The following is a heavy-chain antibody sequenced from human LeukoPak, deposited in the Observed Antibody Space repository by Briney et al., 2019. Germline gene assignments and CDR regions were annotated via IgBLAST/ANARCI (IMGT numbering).Heavy chain of an antibody. Sequence: SVKVSCKASGGTFSSYAISWVRQAPGQGLEWMGRIIPILGIASYAQKFQGRVTITADKSTSTAYMELSSLRSEDTAVYYCARPGGPGSSIAARPLDYWGQGTLVTVSS. V-gene: IGHV1-69*04. CDR1: GGTFSSYA. D-gene: IGHD6-6*01. CDR2: IIPILGIA. CDR3: ARPGGPGSSIAARPLDY. J-gene: IGHJ4*02.